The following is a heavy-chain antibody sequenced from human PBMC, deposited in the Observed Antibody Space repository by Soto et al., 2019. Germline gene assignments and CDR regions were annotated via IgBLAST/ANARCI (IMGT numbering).Heavy chain of an antibody. J-gene: IGHJ4*02. CDR2: IYNSGTT. V-gene: IGHV4-30-2*01. CDR1: GGSISSGAYS. Sequence: QLQLQESGSGLVKPSQTLSLTCAVSGGSISSGAYSWSWIRQPPGKGLEWIGYIYNSGTTSYNPSLTRRVTISADRSKNQLSLKLRSVTAADTAVYYCARPNDYGGDFDYWGQGALVTVSS. CDR3: ARPNDYGGDFDY. D-gene: IGHD4-17*01.